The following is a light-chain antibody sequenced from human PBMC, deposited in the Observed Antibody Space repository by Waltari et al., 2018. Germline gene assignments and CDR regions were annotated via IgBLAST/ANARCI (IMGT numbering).Light chain of an antibody. J-gene: IGLJ2*01. CDR1: SLGTKS. Sequence: SYVLTQPASVSVAPGQTATITCGGQSLGTKSVHWYQQTAGQTPVLVVYDDIKRPSGVPERFSGSNSGNTATLTISRVEDGDEADYYCQVWDSSSNHAVFGGGTKLTVL. V-gene: IGLV3-21*02. CDR3: QVWDSSSNHAV. CDR2: DDI.